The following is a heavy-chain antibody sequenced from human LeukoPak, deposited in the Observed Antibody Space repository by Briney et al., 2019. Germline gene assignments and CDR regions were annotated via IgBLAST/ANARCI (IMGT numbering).Heavy chain of an antibody. V-gene: IGHV4-4*02. CDR2: IYHSGST. J-gene: IGHJ4*02. CDR1: GGSISSSNW. CDR3: ARDIVVVPAALPS. Sequence: SETLSLTCAVSGGSISSSNWWGWVRQPPGKGLEWIGEIYHSGSTNYNPSLKSRVTISVDKSKNQFSLKLSSVTAADTAVYYCARDIVVVPAALPSWGQGTLVTVSS. D-gene: IGHD2-2*01.